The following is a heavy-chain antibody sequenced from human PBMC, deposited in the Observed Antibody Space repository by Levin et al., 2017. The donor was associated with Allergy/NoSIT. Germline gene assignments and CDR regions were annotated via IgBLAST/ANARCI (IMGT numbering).Heavy chain of an antibody. Sequence: SQTLSLPCSVSCGSVRSGTYYWSWIRRPPGKGLEWIGYINYRGVTKYNPSLKSRVTISVDTSKNEFSLKVTSVTAADTAVYYCARNRIIVSGGNDYYYGMDVWGQGTTVTVSS. D-gene: IGHD5/OR15-5a*01. CDR1: CGSVRSGTYY. J-gene: IGHJ6*02. CDR2: INYRGVT. CDR3: ARNRIIVSGGNDYYYGMDV. V-gene: IGHV4-61*01.